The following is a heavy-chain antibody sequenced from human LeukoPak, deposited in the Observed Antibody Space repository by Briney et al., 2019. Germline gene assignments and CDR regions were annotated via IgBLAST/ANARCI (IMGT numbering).Heavy chain of an antibody. CDR3: ERRVGFYGSGSRSYFDP. CDR1: GGSIDSSSYY. D-gene: IGHD3-10*01. V-gene: IGHV4-39*02. CDR2: IFRTGSI. Sequence: QTSETLSLTCAVSGGSIDSSSYYWGWIRQPPAKGLHWIGSIFRTGSIYYSASLKSRVSISVDTSKNHIALKLTSVTASDTAVYFCERRVGFYGSGSRSYFDPRGQGNLVSVS. J-gene: IGHJ5*01.